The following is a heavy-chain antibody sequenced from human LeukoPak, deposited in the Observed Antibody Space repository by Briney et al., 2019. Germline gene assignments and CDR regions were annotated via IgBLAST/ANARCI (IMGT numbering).Heavy chain of an antibody. D-gene: IGHD2-21*02. CDR1: GGSISSYY. J-gene: IGHJ4*02. Sequence: SETLSLTCTVSGGSISSYYWNWIRQPPGKGLEWIGYIYYSGSTNYNPSLKSRVTISLDTSGNQFSLKLSSVTAADTAVYYCAREAYCGGDCYSGFDYWGQGTLVTVPS. CDR2: IYYSGST. CDR3: AREAYCGGDCYSGFDY. V-gene: IGHV4-59*01.